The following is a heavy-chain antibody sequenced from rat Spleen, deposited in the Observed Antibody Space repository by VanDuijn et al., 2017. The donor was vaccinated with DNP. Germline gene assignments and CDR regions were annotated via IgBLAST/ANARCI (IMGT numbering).Heavy chain of an antibody. CDR3: ARSGTKAANWFTY. CDR1: GYSITSSYR. D-gene: IGHD1-2*01. CDR2: INNVGSA. J-gene: IGHJ3*01. Sequence: EVQLQESGPGLVKPSQSLSLTCSVTGYSITSSYRWNWIRKFPGNKLEWMGYINNVGSATYNPSFKSRISITRDTSKNQFFLQVNSVTAEDTATYYCARSGTKAANWFTYWGQGTLVTVSS. V-gene: IGHV3-3*01.